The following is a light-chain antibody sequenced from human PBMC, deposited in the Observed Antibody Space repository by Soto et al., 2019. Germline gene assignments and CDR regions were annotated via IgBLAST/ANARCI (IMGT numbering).Light chain of an antibody. J-gene: IGLJ2*01. V-gene: IGLV1-40*01. CDR3: QSYDSSLSGVV. CDR1: SSNIGAGYD. Sequence: QSVLTQPPSVSGAPGQRVTISCTGSSSNIGAGYDVHWYQQLPGTAPKLLIYRFSNRPSGVPDRFSGSKSGTSASLAITGLQAEDEADYYCQSYDSSLSGVVFGGGTKPPS. CDR2: RFS.